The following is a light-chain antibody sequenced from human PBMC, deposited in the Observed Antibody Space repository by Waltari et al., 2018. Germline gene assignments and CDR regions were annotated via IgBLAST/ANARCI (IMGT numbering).Light chain of an antibody. J-gene: IGLJ3*02. V-gene: IGLV1-51*02. CDR1: SSNIGNKY. CDR3: GAWDSSLNAWV. Sequence: QSVLTQPPSVSAAPGQKVTISCSGSSSNIGNKYVSWYQQLPGTAPKLLIYENNKRPSGIPDRVSGSESDTSATLGITGLQTGDEADYYCGAWDSSLNAWVFGGGTKVTVL. CDR2: ENN.